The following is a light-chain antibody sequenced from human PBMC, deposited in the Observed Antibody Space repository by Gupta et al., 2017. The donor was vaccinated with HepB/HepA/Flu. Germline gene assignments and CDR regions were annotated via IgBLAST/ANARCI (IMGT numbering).Light chain of an antibody. CDR3: CSYAGSYTWV. CDR2: DVS. Sequence: SALTQPRSVYRSPGQSVTISCTAPSSDVGGYTYVSWYQQHPGKPPKLMIYDVSKRPSGVPDRFSGSKSGNTASLTISVLQAEDEADYYCCSYAGSYTWVFGTGTKVTVL. J-gene: IGLJ1*01. CDR1: SSDVGGYTY. V-gene: IGLV2-11*01.